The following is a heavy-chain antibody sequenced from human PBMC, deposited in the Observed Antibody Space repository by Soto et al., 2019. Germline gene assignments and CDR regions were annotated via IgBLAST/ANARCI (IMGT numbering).Heavy chain of an antibody. CDR3: ARLGITMIVVVTPVDI. CDR2: IYYSGST. Sequence: PSETLSLTCTVSGGSISSYYWSWIRQPPGKGLEWIGYIYYSGSTNYNPSLKSRVTISVDTSKNQFSLKLSSVTAADTVVYYCARLGITMIVVVTPVDIWGQGTMVTVS. CDR1: GGSISSYY. J-gene: IGHJ3*02. D-gene: IGHD3-22*01. V-gene: IGHV4-59*08.